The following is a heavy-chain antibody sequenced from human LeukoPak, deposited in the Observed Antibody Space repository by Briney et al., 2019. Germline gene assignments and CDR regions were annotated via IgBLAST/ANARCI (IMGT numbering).Heavy chain of an antibody. J-gene: IGHJ6*03. CDR2: IFYSGGT. CDR3: ARETNYCSSTSCYYYYYYMDV. V-gene: IGHV4-59*08. Sequence: PSETLSLTCTVSGDSINNYYWSWIRQPPGKGLEWIGYIFYSGGTKYNPSLKSRVAISIAMSKNQFSLKLSSVTAADTAVYYCARETNYCSSTSCYYYYYYMDVWGKGTTVTVSS. D-gene: IGHD2-2*01. CDR1: GDSINNYY.